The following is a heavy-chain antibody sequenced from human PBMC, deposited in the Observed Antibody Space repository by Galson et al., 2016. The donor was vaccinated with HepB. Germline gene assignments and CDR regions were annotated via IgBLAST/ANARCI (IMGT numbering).Heavy chain of an antibody. Sequence: SLRLSCAASGLKFSSYGMNWVRQAPGKGLEWVSYISFSSTNRHNVDSVKGRFTTSRDNAQNSLYLQMNSLRAEDTAVYYCARGPLYYFDYWGHGTLVTVSS. J-gene: IGHJ4*01. CDR3: ARGPLYYFDY. CDR2: ISFSSTNR. V-gene: IGHV3-48*01. CDR1: GLKFSSYG.